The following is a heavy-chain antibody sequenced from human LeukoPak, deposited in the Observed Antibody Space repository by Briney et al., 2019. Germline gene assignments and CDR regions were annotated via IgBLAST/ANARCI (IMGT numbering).Heavy chain of an antibody. J-gene: IGHJ3*02. CDR1: GFTFSSYA. CDR2: ISGSGGST. D-gene: IGHD2-2*01. CDR3: AKDLEGCSSTSCIIELEGDAFDI. V-gene: IGHV3-23*01. Sequence: PGGSLRLSCAASGFTFSSYAMSWVRQAPGKGLEWVSAISGSGGSTYYADSVKGRFTISRDNSKNTLYLQMNSLRAEDTAVYYCAKDLEGCSSTSCIIELEGDAFDIWGQGTMVTVSS.